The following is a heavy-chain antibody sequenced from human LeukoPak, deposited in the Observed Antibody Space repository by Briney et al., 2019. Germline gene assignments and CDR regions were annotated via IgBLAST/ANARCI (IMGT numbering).Heavy chain of an antibody. D-gene: IGHD6-19*01. V-gene: IGHV4-34*01. CDR3: ARRASPGSGWYAFDY. J-gene: IGHJ4*02. CDR2: INHSGST. Sequence: SETLSLTCAVYGGSFSGYYWSWIRQPPGKGLEWIGEINHSGSTNYNPSLKSRVTISVDTSKNQFSLKLSSVTAADTAVYYCARRASPGSGWYAFDYWGQGTLVTVSS. CDR1: GGSFSGYY.